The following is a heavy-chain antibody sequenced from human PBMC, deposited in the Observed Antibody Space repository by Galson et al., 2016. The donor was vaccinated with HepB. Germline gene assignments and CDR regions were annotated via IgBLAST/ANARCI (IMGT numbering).Heavy chain of an antibody. CDR1: GVSFSAYS. CDR3: ARGGRWDDYFTH. Sequence: ETLSLTCSVDGVSFSAYSLCWIRPPPGKGLEWIGDFDHYGNTNYHPSLMGRVTISVDTSKNHFSLRLTSMTAADTAVYFCARGGRWDDYFTHWGQGTLATVSS. J-gene: IGHJ4*02. D-gene: IGHD1-26*01. V-gene: IGHV4-34*01. CDR2: FDHYGNT.